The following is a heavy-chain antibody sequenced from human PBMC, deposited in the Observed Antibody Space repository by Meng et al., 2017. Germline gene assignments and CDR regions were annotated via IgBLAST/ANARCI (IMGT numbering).Heavy chain of an antibody. J-gene: IGHJ4*02. CDR2: ISSSSSYI. CDR1: GFTFSSYS. V-gene: IGHV3-21*01. CDR3: AREDYGDSRPFDY. D-gene: IGHD4-17*01. Sequence: VELVGWGGGRVKPGGSLRLSCAASGFTFSSYSMNWVRQAPGKGLEWVSSISSSSSYIYYADSVKGRFTISRDNAKNSLYLQMNSLRAEDTAVYYCAREDYGDSRPFDYWGQGTLVTVSS.